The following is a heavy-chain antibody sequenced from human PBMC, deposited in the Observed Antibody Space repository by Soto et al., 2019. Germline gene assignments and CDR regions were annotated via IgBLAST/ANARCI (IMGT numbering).Heavy chain of an antibody. V-gene: IGHV4-38-2*02. CDR2: SHHGGGT. Sequence: SETLSLTCTVSASSITDASYWRWIRQPPGKGLEWIGSSHHGGGTYYNPSLKSRVTISVDTSKNQLSLKLTSVAAADAAVYYCARVLSLGSTWYFDYWSQGTQVTVSS. CDR1: ASSITDASY. D-gene: IGHD6-13*01. CDR3: ARVLSLGSTWYFDY. J-gene: IGHJ4*02.